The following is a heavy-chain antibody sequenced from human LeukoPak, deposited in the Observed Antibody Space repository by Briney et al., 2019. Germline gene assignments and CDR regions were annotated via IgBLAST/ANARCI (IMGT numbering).Heavy chain of an antibody. D-gene: IGHD1-26*01. CDR3: ARGVGATVSLVGWFDP. V-gene: IGHV1-69*05. CDR1: GGTFSSYA. Sequence: ASVKVSCKAYGGTFSSYAISWVRQAPGQGLEWMGGIIPIFGTANYAQKFQGRVTITTDESTSTAYMELSSLRSEDTAVYYCARGVGATVSLVGWFDPWGQGTLVTVSS. J-gene: IGHJ5*02. CDR2: IIPIFGTA.